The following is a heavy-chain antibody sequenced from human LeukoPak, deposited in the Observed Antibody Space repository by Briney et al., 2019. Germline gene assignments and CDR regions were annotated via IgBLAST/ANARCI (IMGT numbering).Heavy chain of an antibody. V-gene: IGHV3-23*01. J-gene: IGHJ4*02. Sequence: GSLRLSCAASGFTFSSYAMSWVRQAPGKGLEWVSAISGSGGSTYYADSVKGRFTISRDNSKNTLYLQMNSLRAEDTAVYYCAKDYSSGWEQISYYFDYWGQGTLVTVSS. D-gene: IGHD6-19*01. CDR3: AKDYSSGWEQISYYFDY. CDR1: GFTFSSYA. CDR2: ISGSGGST.